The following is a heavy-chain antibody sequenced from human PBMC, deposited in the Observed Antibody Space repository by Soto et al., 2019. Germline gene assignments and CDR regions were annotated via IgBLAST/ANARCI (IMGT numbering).Heavy chain of an antibody. CDR3: ARGAAFVVVTTIDY. V-gene: IGHV1-18*01. Sequence: QVPLVQSGAEVKKPGASVKVSCKASGYTFTSYVITGVRQAPGQGLGWMGWISAYNGNTNYAQKLQGRVTTTTDTSTSTVDMELRSLGSDDTGVYYCARGAAFVVVTTIDYRGEGTLVTVSS. J-gene: IGHJ4*02. D-gene: IGHD3-22*01. CDR1: GYTFTSYV. CDR2: ISAYNGNT.